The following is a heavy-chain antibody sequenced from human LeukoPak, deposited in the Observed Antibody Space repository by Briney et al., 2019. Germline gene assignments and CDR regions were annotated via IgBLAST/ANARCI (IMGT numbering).Heavy chain of an antibody. D-gene: IGHD3-22*01. CDR2: ISSSSSYT. CDR3: ARVSAVDYYDSSGYYEYYFDY. Sequence: GGSLRLSCAASGFTFSDYYMSWIRQAPGKGLEWASYISSSSSYTNYADSVKGRFTISRDNAKNSLYLQMNSLRAEDTAVYYCARVSAVDYYDSSGYYEYYFDYWGQGTLVTVSS. J-gene: IGHJ4*02. V-gene: IGHV3-11*05. CDR1: GFTFSDYY.